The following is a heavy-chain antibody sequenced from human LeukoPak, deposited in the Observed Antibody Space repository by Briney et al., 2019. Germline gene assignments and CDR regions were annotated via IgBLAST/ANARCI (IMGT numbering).Heavy chain of an antibody. Sequence: PGGSLRLSCAASGFTFSSYAMSWVRQAPGKGLEWVSAISSSSSYIYYADSVKGRFTISRDNAKNSLYLQMNSLRAEDTAVYYCARDGVAMIVATKYYFDYWGQGTLVTVSS. D-gene: IGHD5-12*01. V-gene: IGHV3-21*01. J-gene: IGHJ4*02. CDR1: GFTFSSYA. CDR2: ISSSSSYI. CDR3: ARDGVAMIVATKYYFDY.